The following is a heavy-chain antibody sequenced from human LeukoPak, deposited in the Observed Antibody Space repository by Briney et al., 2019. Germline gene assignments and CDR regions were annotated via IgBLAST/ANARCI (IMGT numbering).Heavy chain of an antibody. CDR2: IYYSGST. Sequence: PSETLSLTCTVSGGSISSHYWSWIRQPPGKGLEWIGYIYYSGSTYYNPSLKSRVTISVDRSKNQFSLKLSSVTAADTAVYYCASSLLYGRFDPWGQGTLVTVSS. CDR1: GGSISSHY. D-gene: IGHD2/OR15-2a*01. J-gene: IGHJ5*02. V-gene: IGHV4-59*11. CDR3: ASSLLYGRFDP.